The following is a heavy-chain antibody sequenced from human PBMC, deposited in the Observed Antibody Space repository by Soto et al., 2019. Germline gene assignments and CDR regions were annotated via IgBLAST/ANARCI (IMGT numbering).Heavy chain of an antibody. V-gene: IGHV3-30-3*01. J-gene: IGHJ6*02. D-gene: IGHD4-17*01. CDR3: ARAGMTTVTTSVYYGMDV. CDR1: GFTFSSYA. CDR2: ISYDGSNK. Sequence: GGSLRLSCAASGFTFSSYAMHWVRQAPGKGLKWVAVISYDGSNKYYADSVKGRFTISRDNSKNTLYLQMNSLRAEDTAVYYCARAGMTTVTTSVYYGMDVWGQGTTVTVSS.